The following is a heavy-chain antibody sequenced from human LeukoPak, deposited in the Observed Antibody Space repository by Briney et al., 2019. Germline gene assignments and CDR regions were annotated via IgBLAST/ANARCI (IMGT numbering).Heavy chain of an antibody. CDR3: ARDEDYGIFVNIDY. J-gene: IGHJ4*02. D-gene: IGHD4-17*01. V-gene: IGHV3-30*03. CDR1: GFTFSTSG. CDR2: ISYDGVYK. Sequence: GGSLRLSCAASGFTFSTSGMHWVRQAPGKGLEWVAVISYDGVYKYYADSVKGRFTISRDNSKNTLYLQMRSLRSDDTAVYYCARDEDYGIFVNIDYWGQGTLVTVSS.